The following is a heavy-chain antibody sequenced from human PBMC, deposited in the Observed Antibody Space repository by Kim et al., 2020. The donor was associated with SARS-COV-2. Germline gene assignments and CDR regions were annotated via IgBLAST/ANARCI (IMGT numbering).Heavy chain of an antibody. V-gene: IGHV6-1*01. Sequence: QTLALTCAISGDSVSSDNATWNWIRQSPSRGLEWLGRTLYRSGWYNDYAVSLKGRVSIQPDTSKNQFSLRLDSVTPEDTAIYYCTRELNRKVDYWGQGT. CDR2: TLYRSGWYN. J-gene: IGHJ4*02. CDR1: GDSVSSDNAT. CDR3: TRELNRKVDY.